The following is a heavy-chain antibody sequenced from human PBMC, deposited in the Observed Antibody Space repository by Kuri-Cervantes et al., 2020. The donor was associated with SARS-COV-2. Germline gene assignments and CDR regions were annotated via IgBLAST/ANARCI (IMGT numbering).Heavy chain of an antibody. Sequence: SETLSLTCTVSGGSISSSSYYWSWIRQPPGKGLEWIGEINHSGSTNYNPSLKSRVTISVDTSKNQFSLKLSSVTAADTAVYYCARDDVEMATITSFDYWGQGTLVTVSS. V-gene: IGHV4-39*07. D-gene: IGHD5-24*01. J-gene: IGHJ4*02. CDR3: ARDDVEMATITSFDY. CDR1: GGSISSSSYY. CDR2: INHSGST.